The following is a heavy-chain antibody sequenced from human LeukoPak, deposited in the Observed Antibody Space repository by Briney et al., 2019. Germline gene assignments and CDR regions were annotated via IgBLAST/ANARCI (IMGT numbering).Heavy chain of an antibody. CDR3: ARAPKDFWSGHEYYFDY. J-gene: IGHJ4*02. D-gene: IGHD3-3*01. CDR2: ISAYNNNT. CDR1: GYTFTSNA. V-gene: IGHV1-18*01. Sequence: ASVKVSCKASGYTFTSNAINWVRQAPGQGLEWMGWISAYNNNTKYPQNLQGRLTATTDTSTSTAYMEPRSLRSDDTAVYYCARAPKDFWSGHEYYFDYWGQGTLVTVSS.